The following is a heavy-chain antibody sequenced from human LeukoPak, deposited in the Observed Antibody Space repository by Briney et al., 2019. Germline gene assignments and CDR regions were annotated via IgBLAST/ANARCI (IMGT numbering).Heavy chain of an antibody. J-gene: IGHJ4*02. V-gene: IGHV1-8*01. CDR3: ARGPPNWGFDF. Sequence: ASVKVSCKASGYTFTSYDINWLRQATGQGPEWMGWMNPNSGDTGYAQKFQGRVTMTRDTSISTAYMELTSLRSEDTAIYYCARGPPNWGFDFWGQGALVTVSS. CDR2: MNPNSGDT. CDR1: GYTFTSYD. D-gene: IGHD7-27*01.